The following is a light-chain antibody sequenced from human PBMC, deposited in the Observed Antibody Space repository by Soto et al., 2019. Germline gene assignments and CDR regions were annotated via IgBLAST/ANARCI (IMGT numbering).Light chain of an antibody. J-gene: IGKJ1*01. Sequence: DIQMTQSPSSLSASVGDRVTITCQASQDISNYLNWYQQKPGKAHKLVIYDAYNLETGVQSRFSGSGSGTDFTFTIRSLQPEDIATYYCQQYDNLAWTFGQGTKVDIK. CDR3: QQYDNLAWT. V-gene: IGKV1-33*01. CDR1: QDISNY. CDR2: DAY.